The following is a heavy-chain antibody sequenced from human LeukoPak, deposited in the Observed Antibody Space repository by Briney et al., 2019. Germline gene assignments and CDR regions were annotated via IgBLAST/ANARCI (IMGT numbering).Heavy chain of an antibody. CDR3: ARGIVVEPTANWFDP. CDR1: GYTFTTYS. Sequence: ASVKVSCKASGYTFTTYSIHWVRQAPGQRLEWMGRINGGNDNTRYSQKFQGRVTITRDTSASAAYMELSSLRSEDTAVYYCARGIVVEPTANWFDPWGQGILVTVSS. J-gene: IGHJ5*02. V-gene: IGHV1-3*01. D-gene: IGHD2-2*01. CDR2: INGGNDNT.